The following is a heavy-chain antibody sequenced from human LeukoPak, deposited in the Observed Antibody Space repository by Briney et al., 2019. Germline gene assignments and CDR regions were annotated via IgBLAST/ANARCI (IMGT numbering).Heavy chain of an antibody. V-gene: IGHV4-39*07. CDR1: GGSISSGGYY. Sequence: PSETLSLTCTVSGGSISSGGYYWSWIRQPPGKGLEWIGEINHSGSTNYNPSLKSRVTISVDTSKNQFSLKLSSVTAADTAVYYCAIGTAGLDYWGQGTLVTVSS. D-gene: IGHD1-26*01. CDR3: AIGTAGLDY. CDR2: INHSGST. J-gene: IGHJ4*02.